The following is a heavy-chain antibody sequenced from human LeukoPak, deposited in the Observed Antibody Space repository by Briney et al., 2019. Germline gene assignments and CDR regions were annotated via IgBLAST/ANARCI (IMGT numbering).Heavy chain of an antibody. CDR2: IYYSGST. V-gene: IGHV4-59*08. CDR3: AKGLRLENWFDP. Sequence: SETLSLTCTLSGGSISNYYWNWIRQPPGKGLDWIGYIYYSGSTKYNPSLKSRVTISVDTSKNQFSLRLSSVTPDDTAVYYCAKGLRLENWFDPWGQGTLVTVSS. CDR1: GGSISNYY. J-gene: IGHJ5*02. D-gene: IGHD5-12*01.